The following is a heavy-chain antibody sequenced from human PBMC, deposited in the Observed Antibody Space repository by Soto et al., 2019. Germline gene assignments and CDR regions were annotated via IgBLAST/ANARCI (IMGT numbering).Heavy chain of an antibody. CDR2: IIPIFGTA. CDR3: GRSWYYYYGMDV. CDR1: GGTFSSYA. D-gene: IGHD6-13*01. J-gene: IGHJ6*02. V-gene: IGHV1-69*01. Sequence: QVQLVQSGAEVKKPGSSVKVSCKASGGTFSSYAISCVRQAPGQGLGWMGGIIPIFGTANYAQKFQGRVTITADESTSTAYMELSSLRSEDTAVYYCGRSWYYYYGMDVWGQGTTVTFSS.